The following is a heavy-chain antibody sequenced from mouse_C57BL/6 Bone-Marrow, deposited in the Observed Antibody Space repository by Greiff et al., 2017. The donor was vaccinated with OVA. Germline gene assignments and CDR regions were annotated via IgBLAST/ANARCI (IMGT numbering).Heavy chain of an antibody. D-gene: IGHD2-2*01. J-gene: IGHJ2*01. V-gene: IGHV1-64*01. CDR2: IHPNSGSI. CDR3: ARGYGYLFDY. Sequence: QVQLQQPGAELVKPGASVKLSCKASGYTFTSYWMHWVKQRPGQGLEWIGMIHPNSGSINYNEKFKSKATLTVDKSSSTAYMQLSSLTSEDSAVYYCARGYGYLFDYWGQGTTLTVSS. CDR1: GYTFTSYW.